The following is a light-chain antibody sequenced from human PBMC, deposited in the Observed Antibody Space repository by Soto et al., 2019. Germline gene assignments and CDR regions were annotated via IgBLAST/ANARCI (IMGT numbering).Light chain of an antibody. J-gene: IGLJ3*02. Sequence: QSVLTQPPSVSGAPGQRVTISCTGSSSNIGADYDVHWYQHLPGAAPKLLIFGNFNWPSGVPDRFSGSKSVASAFLGITGLQAEDEADYYCQAFDSTLSGWVFGGGTKVTVL. V-gene: IGLV1-40*01. CDR1: SSNIGADYD. CDR2: GNF. CDR3: QAFDSTLSGWV.